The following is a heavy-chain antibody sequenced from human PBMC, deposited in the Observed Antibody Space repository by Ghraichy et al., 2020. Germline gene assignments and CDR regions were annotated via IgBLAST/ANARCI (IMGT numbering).Heavy chain of an antibody. D-gene: IGHD6-19*01. Sequence: GSLRLSCAVSGYSISSGYYWGWIRQPPGKGLEWIGSIYHSGSTYYNPSLKSRVTISVDTSKNQFSLKLSSVTAADTAVYYCARSSGGIDPVKIDYWGQGTLVTVSS. V-gene: IGHV4-38-2*01. CDR2: IYHSGST. CDR3: ARSSGGIDPVKIDY. CDR1: GYSISSGYY. J-gene: IGHJ4*02.